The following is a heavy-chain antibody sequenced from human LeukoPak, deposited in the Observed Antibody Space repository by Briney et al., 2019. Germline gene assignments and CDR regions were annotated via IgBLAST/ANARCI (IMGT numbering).Heavy chain of an antibody. CDR3: ASGGRPFY. J-gene: IGHJ4*02. CDR1: GFTFNNYW. Sequence: GGSLRLSCAVSGFTFNNYWMNWVRQAPGKGLEWVANINEDGSDKYYVDSVKGRFAISRDNAKNSLYLQVNSLRAEDTAVYCCASGGRPFYWGQGTLVTVSS. V-gene: IGHV3-7*01. D-gene: IGHD6-6*01. CDR2: INEDGSDK.